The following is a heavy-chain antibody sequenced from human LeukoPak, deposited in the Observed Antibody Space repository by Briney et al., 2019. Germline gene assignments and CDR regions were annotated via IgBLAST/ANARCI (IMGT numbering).Heavy chain of an antibody. V-gene: IGHV3-74*01. J-gene: IGHJ4*02. D-gene: IGHD3-10*01. CDR2: ITGDGTTT. CDR1: GFTLSNYW. CDR3: VRDWFGEFH. Sequence: GGSLRLSCAASGFTLSNYWMHWVRQAPGKGLVWVSHITGDGTTTTYADSVKGRFTISRDNAKNTLYLQMNSLRAEDTAMYYCVRDWFGEFHWGQGTLVTVSS.